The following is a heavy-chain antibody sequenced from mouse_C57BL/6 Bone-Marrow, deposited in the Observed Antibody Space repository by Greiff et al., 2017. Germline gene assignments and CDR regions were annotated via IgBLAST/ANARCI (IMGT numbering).Heavy chain of an antibody. D-gene: IGHD1-1*01. CDR1: GYSITSGYY. CDR3: AREGYGSFFDY. J-gene: IGHJ2*01. CDR2: ISYDGSN. V-gene: IGHV3-6*01. Sequence: SGPGLVKPSQSLSLTCSVTGYSITSGYYWNWIRQFPGNKLEWMGYISYDGSNNYNPSLKNRISITRDTSKNQFFLKLNSVTTEDTATYYCAREGYGSFFDYWGQGTTLTVSS.